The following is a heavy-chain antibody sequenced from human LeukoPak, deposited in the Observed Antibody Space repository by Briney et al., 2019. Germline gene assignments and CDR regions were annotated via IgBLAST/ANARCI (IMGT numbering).Heavy chain of an antibody. D-gene: IGHD1-1*01. CDR2: MNPISGSR. J-gene: IGHJ2*01. CDR3: ARGPRNDGFFYL. V-gene: IGHV1-8*01. CDR1: GFTFTSYD. Sequence: ASVKVSCKASGFTFTSYDINWVRQATGQGLEWMGWMNPISGSRGYAQKFQGRVSVTTSSSTSTAYLELNSLTSEDTAVYYCARGPRNDGFFYLGGRGTLVTVSS.